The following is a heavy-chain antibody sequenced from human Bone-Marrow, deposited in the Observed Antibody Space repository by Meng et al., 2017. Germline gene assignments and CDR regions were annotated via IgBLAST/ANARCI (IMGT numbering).Heavy chain of an antibody. D-gene: IGHD3-22*01. J-gene: IGHJ6*02. Sequence: ESLKISCAASGFTFSSYWMSWVRQAPGKGLEWVANIKQDGSEKYYVDSVKGRFTISRDNAKNSLYLQMNSLRAEDTAVYYCARLPGGNYYDSSGYYYYYYYGMDVWGQGTTVTVSS. CDR2: IKQDGSEK. CDR3: ARLPGGNYYDSSGYYYYYYYGMDV. V-gene: IGHV3-7*01. CDR1: GFTFSSYW.